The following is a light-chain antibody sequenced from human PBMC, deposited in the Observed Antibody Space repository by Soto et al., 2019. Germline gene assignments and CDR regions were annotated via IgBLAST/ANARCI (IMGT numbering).Light chain of an antibody. V-gene: IGKV1-5*03. Sequence: DIQITQSPYTLSASVGDRVTITCRASQSISTWLAWYQQKPGKAPKLLIHQASSLESGVPSRFSGSGSGTEFTLTISSLQPEDFATYYCQQASTFSGTFGQGTTVDIK. J-gene: IGKJ1*01. CDR1: QSISTW. CDR2: QAS. CDR3: QQASTFSGT.